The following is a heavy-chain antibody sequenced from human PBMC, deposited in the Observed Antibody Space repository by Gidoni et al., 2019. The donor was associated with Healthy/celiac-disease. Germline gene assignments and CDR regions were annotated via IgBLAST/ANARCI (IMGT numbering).Heavy chain of an antibody. Sequence: EVQLLESGGGLVQPGGSLRLSCAASGFTFSSYAMSWVRQAPGKGLEWVSAISGSGGSTYYADSVKGRFTISRDNSKNTLYLQMNSLRAEDTAVYYCAKRGFLEWLLGEGFDYWGQGTLVTVSS. CDR3: AKRGFLEWLLGEGFDY. CDR2: ISGSGGST. CDR1: GFTFSSYA. J-gene: IGHJ4*02. D-gene: IGHD3-3*01. V-gene: IGHV3-23*01.